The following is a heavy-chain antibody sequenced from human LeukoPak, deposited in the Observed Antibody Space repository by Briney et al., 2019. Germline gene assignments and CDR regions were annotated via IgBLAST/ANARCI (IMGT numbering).Heavy chain of an antibody. CDR2: ISSDGNIR. CDR3: ARAGATIYFDY. Sequence: GRSLRLSCAASGFDFSSIVMHWVRQAPGKGLEWVATISSDGNIRHYADSVQGRFTISRDNSQNTVYVQMNRLRDEDTAVYYCARAGATIYFDYWGQGTLVTVSS. CDR1: GFDFSSIV. J-gene: IGHJ4*02. V-gene: IGHV3-30-3*01. D-gene: IGHD5-24*01.